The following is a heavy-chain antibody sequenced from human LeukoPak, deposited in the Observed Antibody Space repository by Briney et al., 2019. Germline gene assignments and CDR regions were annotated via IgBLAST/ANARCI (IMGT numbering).Heavy chain of an antibody. V-gene: IGHV2-70*11. D-gene: IGHD3-10*01. J-gene: IGHJ4*02. CDR3: TRIESGKYYFDY. Sequence: TLSLTCSVSGDSINNYYWNWIRQPPGKALEWLARIDWDDDKYYSTSLKTRLTISKDTSKNQVVLTMTNMDPVDTATYYCTRIESGKYYFDYWGQGTLVTVSS. CDR2: IDWDDDK. CDR1: GDSINNYYWN.